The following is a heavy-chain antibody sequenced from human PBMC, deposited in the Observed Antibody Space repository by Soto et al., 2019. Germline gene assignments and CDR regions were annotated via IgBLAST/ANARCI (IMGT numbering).Heavy chain of an antibody. CDR1: GDSFTSYA. D-gene: IGHD3-16*02. CDR2: INAGNGNT. J-gene: IGHJ4*02. CDR3: ATLLLPDYADAWVTFRPADY. V-gene: IGHV1-3*01. Sequence: ASVKVSCEACGDSFTSYAMHWVRQAPGQRLEWMGWINAGNGNTKYSQKFQGRVTITRDTSASTAYMEVSSLRSEDTAVYYCATLLLPDYADAWVTFRPADYWGKGTQVTVSS.